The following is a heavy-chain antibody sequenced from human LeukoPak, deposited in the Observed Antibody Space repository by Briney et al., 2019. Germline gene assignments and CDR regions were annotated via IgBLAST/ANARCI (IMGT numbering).Heavy chain of an antibody. V-gene: IGHV1-69*05. CDR1: GGTFSSYA. CDR2: IIPIFGTA. D-gene: IGHD3-9*01. CDR3: ARDGGYDILTGYYQRSYYFDY. Sequence: VASVKVSCKASGGTFSSYAISWVRQAPGQGLEWMGGIIPIFGTANYAQKFQGRVTITTDESTSTAYMELSSLRSEDTAVYYCARDGGYDILTGYYQRSYYFDYWGQGTLVTVSS. J-gene: IGHJ4*02.